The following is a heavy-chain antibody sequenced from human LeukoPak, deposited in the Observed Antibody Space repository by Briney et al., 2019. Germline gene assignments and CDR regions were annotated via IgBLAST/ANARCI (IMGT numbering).Heavy chain of an antibody. V-gene: IGHV3-23*01. D-gene: IGHD3-3*01. Sequence: PGGSLRLSCAASGFTFSSYAMSWVRQVPGKGLEWASVISGSGGSTYYADSVKGRFTISRDNSKNTLYLQMNSLRAEDTAVYYCAKDLPSYYDFWSGYLPDYWGQGTLVTVSS. CDR2: ISGSGGST. J-gene: IGHJ4*02. CDR1: GFTFSSYA. CDR3: AKDLPSYYDFWSGYLPDY.